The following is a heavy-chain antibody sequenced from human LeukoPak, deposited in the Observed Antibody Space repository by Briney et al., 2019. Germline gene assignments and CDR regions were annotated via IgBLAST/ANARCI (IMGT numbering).Heavy chain of an antibody. CDR1: GFTLSTYA. CDR3: RRQFLVGVS. J-gene: IGHJ5*02. Sequence: GGSLRLSCTASGFTLSTYAMNWVRQAPGKGLEWVSSISHSGDTSDYAGSVKGRFTISRDNSKNTLYLQMNSLSAEDTAMYYCRRQFLVGVSWGPGTLVTVSS. V-gene: IGHV3-23*01. CDR2: ISHSGDTS. D-gene: IGHD5/OR15-5a*01.